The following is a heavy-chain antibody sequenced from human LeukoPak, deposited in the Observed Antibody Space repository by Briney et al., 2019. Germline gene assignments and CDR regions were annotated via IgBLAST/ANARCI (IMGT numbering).Heavy chain of an antibody. J-gene: IGHJ4*02. CDR1: GFTFSSYG. V-gene: IGHV3-30*02. CDR3: AKEGYQWELCY. Sequence: GSLRLSCAASGFTFSSYGMHWVRQAPGKGLEWVAFIRYDGSNKYYAGSVKGRFTISRDNSKNTLYLQMNSLRAEDTAVYYCAKEGYQWELCYWGQGTLVTVSS. CDR2: IRYDGSNK. D-gene: IGHD1-26*01.